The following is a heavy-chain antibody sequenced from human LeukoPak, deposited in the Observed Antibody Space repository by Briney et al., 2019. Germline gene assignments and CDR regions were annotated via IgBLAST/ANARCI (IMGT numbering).Heavy chain of an antibody. Sequence: SQTLSLTCTVSGGSISSGDYYWSWIRQPPGKGLEWIGYIYYSGSTYYNPSLKSRVTISVDTSKNQFSLKLSSVTAADTAVYYCARSEGSSSWYYFDYWGQGTLVTVSS. D-gene: IGHD6-13*01. V-gene: IGHV4-30-4*01. CDR1: GGSISSGDYY. CDR2: IYYSGST. J-gene: IGHJ4*02. CDR3: ARSEGSSSWYYFDY.